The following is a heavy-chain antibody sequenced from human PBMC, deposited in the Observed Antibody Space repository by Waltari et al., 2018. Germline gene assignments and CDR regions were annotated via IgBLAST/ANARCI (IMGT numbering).Heavy chain of an antibody. Sequence: QVQLQESGPGLVKPSQTLSLTCTVSGGSISSGDYFWSWIRQPPGKRLEWIGYIYYSGSTYYNPSPKSRVTISVDTSKNQFSLKLSSVTAADTAVYYCARRDGSSFPFDYWGQGTLVTVSS. V-gene: IGHV4-30-4*08. CDR1: GGSISSGDYF. CDR3: ARRDGSSFPFDY. CDR2: IYYSGST. J-gene: IGHJ4*02. D-gene: IGHD6-6*01.